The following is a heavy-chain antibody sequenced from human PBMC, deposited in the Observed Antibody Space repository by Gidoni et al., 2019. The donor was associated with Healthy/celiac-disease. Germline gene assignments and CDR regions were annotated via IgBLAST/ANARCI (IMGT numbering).Heavy chain of an antibody. Sequence: QVQLVESGGGVVQPGRSLRLSCAASGFTFRCYGMHWVRQAPGKGLEWVSVISYDGSNKYYADSVKGRFTISRDNSKNTLYLQMNSLRAEDTAVYYCARDSDAYYFDYWGQGTLVTVSS. J-gene: IGHJ4*02. CDR2: ISYDGSNK. CDR3: ARDSDAYYFDY. V-gene: IGHV3-30*03. CDR1: GFTFRCYG.